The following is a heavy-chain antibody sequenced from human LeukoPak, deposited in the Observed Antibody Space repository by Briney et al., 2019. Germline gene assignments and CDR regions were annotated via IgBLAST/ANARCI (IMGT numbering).Heavy chain of an antibody. V-gene: IGHV1-2*02. Sequence: ASAKVSCKASGYALTGYYTHWVRPAPRQGLEWMGWINPNSGGTTYAQKFQGSVTMTGDTSISTAYVELSRLRSDGTAVYYCARARRAARPDWFDPWGQGTLVTVSS. CDR1: GYALTGYY. CDR3: ARARRAARPDWFDP. D-gene: IGHD6-6*01. J-gene: IGHJ5*02. CDR2: INPNSGGT.